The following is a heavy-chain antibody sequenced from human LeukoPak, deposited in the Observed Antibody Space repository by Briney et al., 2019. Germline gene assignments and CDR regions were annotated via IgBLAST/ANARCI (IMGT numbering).Heavy chain of an antibody. J-gene: IGHJ5*02. D-gene: IGHD6-13*01. CDR1: GDSVSINSAA. CDR2: TYYRSKWYN. Sequence: SQTLSLTCATSGDSVSINSAAWNWIRQSPSRGLEWLGSTYYRSKWYNDYAVSVKSRITINPDTSKNQFSLQLNSVTPEDTAVYYCAREPAVVRGSYNWFDPWGQGTLVTVSS. CDR3: AREPAVVRGSYNWFDP. V-gene: IGHV6-1*01.